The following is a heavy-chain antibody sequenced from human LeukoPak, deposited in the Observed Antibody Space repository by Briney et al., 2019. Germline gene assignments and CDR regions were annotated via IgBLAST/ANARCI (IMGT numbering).Heavy chain of an antibody. D-gene: IGHD6-13*01. CDR1: GGSISSGGYY. J-gene: IGHJ3*02. Sequence: PSETLSLPCTVSGGSISSGGYYWSWIRQHPGKGLEWIGYIYYSGSTYYNPSLKSRVTISVDTSKNQFSLKLSSVTAADTAVYYCARVTAAAGMLVDIWGQGTMVTVSS. V-gene: IGHV4-31*03. CDR2: IYYSGST. CDR3: ARVTAAAGMLVDI.